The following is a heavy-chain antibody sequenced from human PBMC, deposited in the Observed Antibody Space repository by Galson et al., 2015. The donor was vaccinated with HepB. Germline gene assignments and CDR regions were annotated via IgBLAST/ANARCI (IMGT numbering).Heavy chain of an antibody. CDR2: IYTSGST. V-gene: IGHV4-4*07. CDR3: ARGAIAVAATLNWYFDL. Sequence: TLSLTCTVSGGSISSYYWSWIRQPAGKGLEWIGRIYTSGSTNYNPSLKSRVTMSVDTSKNQFSLKLSSVTAADTAVYYCARGAIAVAATLNWYFDLWGRGTLVTVSS. D-gene: IGHD6-19*01. CDR1: GGSISSYY. J-gene: IGHJ2*01.